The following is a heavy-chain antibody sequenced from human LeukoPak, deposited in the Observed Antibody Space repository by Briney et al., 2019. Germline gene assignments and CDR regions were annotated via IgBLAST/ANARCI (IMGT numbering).Heavy chain of an antibody. CDR2: IYHRGDT. Sequence: QASETLSLTCAVSGVSISSSNWWSWVRQPPGKGLEWIGEIYHRGDTIYNPSLKSRVTISVDTSKNRFSLKLSSVTAADTAVYYCARWKVRGVHASKNWFDPWGQGTLVTVSS. CDR3: ARWKVRGVHASKNWFDP. CDR1: GVSISSSNW. V-gene: IGHV4-4*02. D-gene: IGHD3-10*01. J-gene: IGHJ5*02.